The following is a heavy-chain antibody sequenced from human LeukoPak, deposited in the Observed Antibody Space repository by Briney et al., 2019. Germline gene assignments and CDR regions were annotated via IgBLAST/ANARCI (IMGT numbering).Heavy chain of an antibody. V-gene: IGHV4-39*01. CDR2: IYYSGST. CDR1: GGSLSSSSYY. J-gene: IGHJ4*02. D-gene: IGHD1-26*01. Sequence: PSETLSLTCTVSGGSLSSSSYYWGWIRQPPGKGLEWIGSIYYSGSTYYNPSLKSRVTISVDTSKNQFSLKLSSVTAADTAVYYCARWGYSHGYFDYWGQGTLVTVSS. CDR3: ARWGYSHGYFDY.